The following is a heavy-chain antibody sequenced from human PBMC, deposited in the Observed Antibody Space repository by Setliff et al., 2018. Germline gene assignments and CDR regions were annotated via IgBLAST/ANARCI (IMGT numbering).Heavy chain of an antibody. V-gene: IGHV3-30*02. CDR1: GFTFSSYS. D-gene: IGHD7-27*01. CDR2: IRYDGSNK. J-gene: IGHJ4*02. Sequence: GGSLRLSCTASGFTFSSYSMNWVRQAPGKGLEWVAFIRYDGSNKYYADSVKGRFSISRDNSKNTLYLQMNSLRAEDTAVYYCVRDLHWGFDYWGLGTLVTVSS. CDR3: VRDLHWGFDY.